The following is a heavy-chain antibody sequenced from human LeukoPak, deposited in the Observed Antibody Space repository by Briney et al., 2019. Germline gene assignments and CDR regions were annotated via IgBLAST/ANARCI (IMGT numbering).Heavy chain of an antibody. Sequence: GSLRLSCAASGFIFNNYAMCWVRQDPGKGLEWVSSIGGNGRTTVHADSVKGRFTISRDNSKNTLYLQMNSLRAEDTAVYYCAKRSMENTFYFDFWGQGTLVTVSS. CDR1: GFIFNNYA. CDR2: IGGNGRTT. V-gene: IGHV3-23*01. D-gene: IGHD2/OR15-2a*01. CDR3: AKRSMENTFYFDF. J-gene: IGHJ4*02.